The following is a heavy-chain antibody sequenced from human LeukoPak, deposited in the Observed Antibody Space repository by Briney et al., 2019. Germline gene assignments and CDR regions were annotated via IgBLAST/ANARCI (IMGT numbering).Heavy chain of an antibody. CDR3: AGGLSYYYFDF. CDR2: LYSDGGT. D-gene: IGHD3-10*01. V-gene: IGHV3-66*02. J-gene: IGHJ4*02. CDR1: RYSVSSSY. Sequence: GRSVRLLQAASRYSVSSSYMNGVSQPPGKGLEWASLLYSDGGTHDADSVKGRFTISRDNTKNIWYLQMNSLRAEYTAVYYCAGGLSYYYFDFRGQGTLVT.